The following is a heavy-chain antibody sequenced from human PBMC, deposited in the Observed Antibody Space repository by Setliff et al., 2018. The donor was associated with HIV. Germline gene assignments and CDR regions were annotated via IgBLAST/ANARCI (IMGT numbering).Heavy chain of an antibody. J-gene: IGHJ4*02. CDR2: IYYSGNT. Sequence: PSETLSLTCTVPGGSISSGVYYWSWIRLHPGKGLEWLGYIYYSGNTYYNPSLTSRVTISVDTSNNQFSLRLSSVTAADTAIYYCASMIRGINSPIDFWGQGTLVTVSS. V-gene: IGHV4-30-4*08. CDR3: ASMIRGINSPIDF. CDR1: GGSISSGVYY. D-gene: IGHD3-10*01.